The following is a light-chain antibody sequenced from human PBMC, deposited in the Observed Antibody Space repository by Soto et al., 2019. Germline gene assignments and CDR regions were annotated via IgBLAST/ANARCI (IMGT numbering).Light chain of an antibody. Sequence: EIVMTQSPATLSVSPGERATLSCRASQSVSSNLAWYQQKPGQAPRLLIYGASTRATGIPARFSGSGSGTEFTLTISSMQSEDFAVCYCKQYNNWPPCTFGQGTKLEIK. CDR1: QSVSSN. J-gene: IGKJ2*02. CDR2: GAS. CDR3: KQYNNWPPCT. V-gene: IGKV3-15*01.